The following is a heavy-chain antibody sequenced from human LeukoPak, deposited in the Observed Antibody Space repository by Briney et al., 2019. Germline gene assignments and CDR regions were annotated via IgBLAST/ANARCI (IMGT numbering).Heavy chain of an antibody. CDR2: ISGSGGST. D-gene: IGHD3-10*01. CDR1: GFTFSSYA. CDR3: AKGRDYYGSGSYSGIDY. V-gene: IGHV3-23*01. J-gene: IGHJ4*02. Sequence: GGSLRLSCAASGFTFSSYAMSWVRQAPGKGLEWVSAISGSGGSTYYADSVKGRFTISRDNSKNTLYLQMNSLRAEVTAVYYCAKGRDYYGSGSYSGIDYWGQGTLVTVSS.